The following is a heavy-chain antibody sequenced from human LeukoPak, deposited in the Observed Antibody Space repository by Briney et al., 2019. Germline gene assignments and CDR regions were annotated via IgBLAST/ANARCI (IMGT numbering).Heavy chain of an antibody. CDR1: GFTFSSYE. CDR2: IYSGGST. J-gene: IGHJ6*03. CDR3: ARDRESSYYYYYMDV. Sequence: GGSLRLSCAASGFTFSSYEMNWVRQAPGKGLEWVSLIYSGGSTYYADSVKGRFTISRDNAKNSLYLQMNSLRAEDTAVYYCARDRESSYYYYYMDVWGKGTTVTVSS. V-gene: IGHV3-66*01.